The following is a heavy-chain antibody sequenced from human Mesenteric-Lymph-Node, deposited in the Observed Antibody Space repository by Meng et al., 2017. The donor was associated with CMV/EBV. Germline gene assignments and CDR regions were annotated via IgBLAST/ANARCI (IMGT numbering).Heavy chain of an antibody. Sequence: SETLSLTCTVSGGSVSSSSYYWSWIRQPPGKGLEWIGYIYYSGSTDYNPSLKSRVTISVDTSKNQFSLKLSSVTAADTAVYYCAGLSGYRGAVDYWGQGTLVTVSS. CDR3: AGLSGYRGAVDY. CDR1: GGSVSSSSYY. V-gene: IGHV4-61*01. D-gene: IGHD3-3*01. J-gene: IGHJ4*02. CDR2: IYYSGST.